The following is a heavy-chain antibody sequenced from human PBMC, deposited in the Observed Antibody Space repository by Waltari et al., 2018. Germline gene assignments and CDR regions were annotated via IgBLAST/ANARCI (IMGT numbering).Heavy chain of an antibody. V-gene: IGHV1-24*01. CDR3: ATVGEYDYSNR. CDR1: GYTLTELS. CDR2: VDPDDGET. Sequence: QVQLVQSGAEVKKPGASVKVSCKVSGYTLTELSMHWVRQAPGNGLGWMEGVDPDDGETIYSQKFQGRVTMTEDTSTDIAYMALSSLRSEDTAVYYCATVGEYDYSNRWGQGTLVTVSS. J-gene: IGHJ5*02. D-gene: IGHD4-4*01.